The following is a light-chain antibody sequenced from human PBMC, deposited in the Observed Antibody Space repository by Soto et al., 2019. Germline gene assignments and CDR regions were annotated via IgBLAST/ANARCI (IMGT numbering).Light chain of an antibody. CDR1: QSVSSN. V-gene: IGKV3-15*01. CDR2: GAS. Sequence: EIVMTQSPATLSVSPGERATLSCRASQSVSSNLAWYQQKPGQAPRLLIYGASTRATGIPARFSGSGSGTEDTLTISSLQSEDFAVYYCQQDNNWPPWTFGQGTKVEIK. CDR3: QQDNNWPPWT. J-gene: IGKJ1*01.